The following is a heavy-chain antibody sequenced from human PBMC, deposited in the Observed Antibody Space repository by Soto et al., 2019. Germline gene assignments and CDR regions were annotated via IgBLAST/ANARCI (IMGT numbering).Heavy chain of an antibody. J-gene: IGHJ6*03. CDR1: GFTFSNAW. D-gene: IGHD2-2*01. CDR2: IKSKTDGGTT. Sequence: GGSLRLSCAASGFTFSNAWMSWVRQAPGKGLEWVGRIKSKTDGGTTDYAAPVKGRFTIARDDSKNTLYMQMNSLKPEDTAVYYCTTGPLGYCSSTSCHDRYYYYYYMDVWGKGTTVTVSS. CDR3: TTGPLGYCSSTSCHDRYYYYYYMDV. V-gene: IGHV3-15*01.